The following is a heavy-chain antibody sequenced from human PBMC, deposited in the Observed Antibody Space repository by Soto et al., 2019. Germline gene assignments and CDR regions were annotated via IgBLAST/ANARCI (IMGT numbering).Heavy chain of an antibody. CDR1: GGSISSSSYY. V-gene: IGHV4-39*01. CDR2: IYYSGST. D-gene: IGHD2-2*01. CDR3: ARVGVVDIVVVPAAPNWFDP. Sequence: SETLSLTCTVSGGSISSSSYYWGWIRQPPGKGLEWIGSIYYSGSTYYNPSLKSRVTISVDTSKNQFSLKLSSVTAADTAVYYCARVGVVDIVVVPAAPNWFDPWGQGTLVTVSS. J-gene: IGHJ5*02.